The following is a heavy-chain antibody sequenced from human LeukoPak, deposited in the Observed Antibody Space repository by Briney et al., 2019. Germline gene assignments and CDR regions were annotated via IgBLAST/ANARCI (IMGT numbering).Heavy chain of an antibody. CDR2: IYSGGAT. Sequence: GGSLRLSCAASGFAVSSNYIGWVRQAPGKGLEYVSVIYSGGATYYADSVRGRFTISRHISKHTLYLQMNSLRAEDTAVYYCARGTAAGRREFNFDYWGQGTLVTVSS. V-gene: IGHV3-53*01. CDR1: GFAVSSNY. D-gene: IGHD6-13*01. CDR3: ARGTAAGRREFNFDY. J-gene: IGHJ4*02.